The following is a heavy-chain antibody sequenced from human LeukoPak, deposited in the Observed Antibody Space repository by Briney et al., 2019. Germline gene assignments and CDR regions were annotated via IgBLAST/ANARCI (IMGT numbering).Heavy chain of an antibody. D-gene: IGHD3-3*01. CDR2: IRYDGSNK. V-gene: IGHV3-30*02. J-gene: IGHJ4*02. Sequence: QSGGSLRLSCAASGFTFSSYGMHWVRQAPGKGLEWVAFIRYDGSNKYYADSVKGRFTISRDNSKNTLYLQMDSLRAEDTAVYYCAKDKGADYDFWSGYLGPCDYWGQGTLVTVSS. CDR1: GFTFSSYG. CDR3: AKDKGADYDFWSGYLGPCDY.